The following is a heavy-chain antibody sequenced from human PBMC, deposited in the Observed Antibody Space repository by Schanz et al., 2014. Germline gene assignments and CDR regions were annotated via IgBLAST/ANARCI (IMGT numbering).Heavy chain of an antibody. CDR3: ARDSDRATMVRTYNWFDP. CDR1: GFTFTTFA. V-gene: IGHV3-21*01. D-gene: IGHD3-10*01. Sequence: EQVLESGGGFVQPGGSLRLSCATSGFTFTTFAMTWVRQAPGKGLEWVSSISSGSSYRYYADSVKGRFTISRDNAKNSLYLQMNSLRDEDTAVYYCARDSDRATMVRTYNWFDPWGQGTLVTVSS. J-gene: IGHJ5*02. CDR2: ISSGSSYR.